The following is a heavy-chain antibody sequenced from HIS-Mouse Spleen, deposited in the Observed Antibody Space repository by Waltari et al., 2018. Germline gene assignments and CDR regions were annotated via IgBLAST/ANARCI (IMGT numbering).Heavy chain of an antibody. Sequence: QVQLVQSGAEVKKPGSSVKVSCKASGGTFSSYAISWVRQAPGQGLEWMGRIIPILGIANYAQKFQGRVTITADKSPSTAYMEMSSLRSEDTAVYYCARGGSNRRGGNWFDPWGQGTLVTVSS. D-gene: IGHD4-4*01. CDR1: GGTFSSYA. J-gene: IGHJ5*02. CDR3: ARGGSNRRGGNWFDP. CDR2: IIPILGIA. V-gene: IGHV1-69*04.